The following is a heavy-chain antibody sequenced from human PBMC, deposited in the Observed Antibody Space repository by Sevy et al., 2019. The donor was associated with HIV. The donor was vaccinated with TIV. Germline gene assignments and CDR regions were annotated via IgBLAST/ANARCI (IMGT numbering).Heavy chain of an antibody. Sequence: ASVKVSCKASGGTLTQLSMHWVRQAPGKGLEWMGSFDPEDDETLYAQNFQDRVTMTEDTSTGTAYMELRTLRSEDTALYYCATTKDYYESSGSPFDYWGQGTLVTVSS. CDR2: FDPEDDET. V-gene: IGHV1-24*01. J-gene: IGHJ4*02. CDR3: ATTKDYYESSGSPFDY. D-gene: IGHD3-22*01. CDR1: GGTLTQLS.